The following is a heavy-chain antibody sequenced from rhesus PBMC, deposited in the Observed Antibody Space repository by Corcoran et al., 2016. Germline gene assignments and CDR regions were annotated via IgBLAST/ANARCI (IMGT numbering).Heavy chain of an antibody. D-gene: IGHD2-21*01. CDR3: AKPKYCTGSGCPYFDY. J-gene: IGHJ6*01. Sequence: EVQLVETGGGLVQPGGSLKLSCAASGFTFSSYGMSWVRQAPGKVLEWISAINSGGGNKYFADSVKGRFTISRDNSKNTLSLQMNSLRAEDTAVYYCAKPKYCTGSGCPYFDYWGQGVVVTVSS. V-gene: IGHV3S5*01. CDR2: INSGGGNK. CDR1: GFTFSSYG.